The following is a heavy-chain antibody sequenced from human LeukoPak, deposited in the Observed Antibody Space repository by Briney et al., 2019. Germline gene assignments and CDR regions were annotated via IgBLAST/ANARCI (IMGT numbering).Heavy chain of an antibody. CDR1: GFTVSNKF. Sequence: GGSLRPSRAISGFTVSNKFMSWVRQAPGKGPEWVSRNDASGITNYAESVRGRFTISSNNSKNTLYLQLDSLPAEDTAVYYCAREDAGGTYSFDYWGQGTLVTVSS. J-gene: IGHJ4*02. CDR3: AREDAGGTYSFDY. V-gene: IGHV3-66*01. D-gene: IGHD1-26*01. CDR2: NDASGIT.